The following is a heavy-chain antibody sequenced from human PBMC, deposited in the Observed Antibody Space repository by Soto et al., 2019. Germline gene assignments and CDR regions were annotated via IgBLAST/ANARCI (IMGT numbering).Heavy chain of an antibody. J-gene: IGHJ5*02. V-gene: IGHV3-7*01. CDR3: PRDVSGGNLDP. Sequence: GSLRLSCAASRFTFSSCWMTWVRQAPGKGLEWVANIKQDGSEKYYVDSVKGRFTISRDNAKNSLYLQMNSLRAEDTAVYYCPRDVSGGNLDPWGQGTLVTVYS. D-gene: IGHD1-1*01. CDR2: IKQDGSEK. CDR1: RFTFSSCW.